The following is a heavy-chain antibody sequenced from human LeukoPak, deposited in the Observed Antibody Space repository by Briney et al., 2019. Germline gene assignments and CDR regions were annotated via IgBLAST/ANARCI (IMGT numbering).Heavy chain of an antibody. CDR1: GYTLTELS. V-gene: IGHV1-24*01. J-gene: IGHJ5*02. Sequence: ASVKVSCKVSGYTLTELSMHWVRQAPGKGLEWMGGFDPEDGETIYAQKFQGRVTMTRDTSISTAYMELSRLRSGDTAVYYCARETNYYGSGSYSLGWFDPWGQGTLVTVSS. D-gene: IGHD3-10*01. CDR2: FDPEDGET. CDR3: ARETNYYGSGSYSLGWFDP.